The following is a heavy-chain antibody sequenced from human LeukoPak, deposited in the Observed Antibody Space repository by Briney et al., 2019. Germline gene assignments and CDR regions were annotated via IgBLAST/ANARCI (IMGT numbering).Heavy chain of an antibody. CDR1: GFTFNSYA. Sequence: PGGSLRLSCAASGFTFNSYAMNWVRQAPGKGLEWVAVISGSGGSKYYADFVKGRFTISRDNSKNTLYLQMNSLRVEDTAVYYCAKGREACGDSRFDYWGQGTLVTVSS. CDR2: ISGSGGSK. CDR3: AKGREACGDSRFDY. V-gene: IGHV3-23*01. D-gene: IGHD2-15*01. J-gene: IGHJ4*02.